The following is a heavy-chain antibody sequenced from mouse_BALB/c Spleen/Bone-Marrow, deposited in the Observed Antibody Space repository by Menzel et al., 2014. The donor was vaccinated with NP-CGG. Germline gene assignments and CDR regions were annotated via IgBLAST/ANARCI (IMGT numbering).Heavy chain of an antibody. CDR2: IGYSGST. J-gene: IGHJ2*01. CDR3: ARGRDYFDY. CDR1: GYSITSDYA. Sequence: EVKLLESGPGLVKPSQSLSLTCTVTGYSITSDYAWNWLRQFPGNKLEWMGYIGYSGSTSYNPSLKSRISITRDTSKNQFFLQLNSVTTEDTATYYCARGRDYFDYWGQGTTLTVSS. V-gene: IGHV3-2*02.